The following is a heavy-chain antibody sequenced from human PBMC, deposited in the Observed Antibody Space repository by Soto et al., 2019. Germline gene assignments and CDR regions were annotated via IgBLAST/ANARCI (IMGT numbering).Heavy chain of an antibody. CDR1: GGTFSSYA. Sequence: QVQLVQSGAEVQKPGSSVKVSCKASGGTFSSYAISWVRQAPGQGLEWMGGIIPIFGTANYAQKIQGRVTITSDESTSTAYRELSSLRSEDTAVYYCARGDVEMATIAINWYFDLWGRGTLVTVSS. D-gene: IGHD5-12*01. CDR2: IIPIFGTA. J-gene: IGHJ2*01. V-gene: IGHV1-69*01. CDR3: ARGDVEMATIAINWYFDL.